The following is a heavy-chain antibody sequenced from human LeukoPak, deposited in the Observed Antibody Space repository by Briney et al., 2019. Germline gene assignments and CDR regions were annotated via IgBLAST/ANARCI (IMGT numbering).Heavy chain of an antibody. CDR1: GFTFSDHY. V-gene: IGHV3-11*04. Sequence: PGGSLRLSCAAPGFTFSDHYMSWIRQAPGKGLEGVSYISSSGTTIYYAASVKGRFTISRDNAKNSLYLQMNSLRAEDTAVYYCARDHRSGSYYWFDPWGQGTLVTVSS. CDR3: ARDHRSGSYYWFDP. J-gene: IGHJ5*02. D-gene: IGHD3-10*01. CDR2: ISSSGTTI.